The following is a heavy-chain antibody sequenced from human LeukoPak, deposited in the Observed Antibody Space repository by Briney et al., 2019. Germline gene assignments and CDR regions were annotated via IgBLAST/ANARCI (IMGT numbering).Heavy chain of an antibody. Sequence: GGSLRLSCAASGFTFSSYWMSWVRQAPGKGLEWVANIKQDGSEKYYVDSVKGRFTISRDNAKNSLYLQMNSLRAEDTAVYYCARVQYYDFWSGYYSPYYYYYMDVWGKGTTVTVSS. V-gene: IGHV3-7*01. CDR3: ARVQYYDFWSGYYSPYYYYYMDV. CDR2: IKQDGSEK. CDR1: GFTFSSYW. J-gene: IGHJ6*03. D-gene: IGHD3-3*01.